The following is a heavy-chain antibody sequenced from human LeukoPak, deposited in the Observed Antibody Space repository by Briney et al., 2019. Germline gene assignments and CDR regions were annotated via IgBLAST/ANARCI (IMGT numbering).Heavy chain of an antibody. V-gene: IGHV1-2*02. Sequence: ASVKVSCKASGYTFTGYYMHWVRQAPGQGLEWMGWINPNSGGTNYAQKFQGRVTMTRDTSISTAYMELSSLRSEDTAVYYCARDGYLGYYYYMDVWGKGTTVTVSS. D-gene: IGHD5-18*01. CDR3: ARDGYLGYYYYMDV. CDR1: GYTFTGYY. CDR2: INPNSGGT. J-gene: IGHJ6*03.